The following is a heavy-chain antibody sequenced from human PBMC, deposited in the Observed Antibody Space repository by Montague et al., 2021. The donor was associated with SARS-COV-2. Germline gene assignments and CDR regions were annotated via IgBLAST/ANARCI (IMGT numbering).Heavy chain of an antibody. V-gene: IGHV3-30*04. CDR2: ISYDGSNK. J-gene: IGHJ4*02. CDR1: GFTFSSYA. D-gene: IGHD3-10*01. CDR3: ASSLVWFEIDY. Sequence: SLRLSCAASGFTFSSYAMHWVRQAPGKGLEWVAVISYDGSNKYYADSVKGRFTISRDNSKNTLYLQMNSLRAEDTAVYYCASSLVWFEIDYWGPGNPGHRLL.